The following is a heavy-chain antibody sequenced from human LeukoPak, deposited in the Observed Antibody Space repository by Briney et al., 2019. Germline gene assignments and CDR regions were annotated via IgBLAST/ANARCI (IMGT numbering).Heavy chain of an antibody. J-gene: IGHJ4*02. V-gene: IGHV4-59*01. Sequence: SETLSLTCTVSGASIVNYYWTWIRQAPGQGLEWLGYGYYSGSPQYNPPLEGRVTISVDTSKNQFSLKLDSVTAADTAVYYCARDRSLGYFDYWGQGTVVTVSS. CDR2: GYYSGSP. CDR3: ARDRSLGYFDY. CDR1: GASIVNYY.